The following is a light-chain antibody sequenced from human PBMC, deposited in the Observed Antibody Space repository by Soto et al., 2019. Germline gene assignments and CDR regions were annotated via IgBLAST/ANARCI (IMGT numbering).Light chain of an antibody. CDR2: DAS. V-gene: IGKV3-11*01. Sequence: IVLTQSPAILSLSPGERATLSCRASQSVNTFLAWYQQKPGQAPRLLIYDASNTATGITPRFSGSGSGTDFTLTISCLAPEDFVFYYCQQRSNWGITFGQGTRLEIK. J-gene: IGKJ5*01. CDR3: QQRSNWGIT. CDR1: QSVNTF.